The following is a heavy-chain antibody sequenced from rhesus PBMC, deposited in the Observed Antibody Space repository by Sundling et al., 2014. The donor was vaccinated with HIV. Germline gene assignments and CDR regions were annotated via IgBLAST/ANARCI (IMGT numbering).Heavy chain of an antibody. J-gene: IGHJ4*01. D-gene: IGHD3-3*01. CDR2: IAASGGIT. V-gene: IGHV4-165*01. CDR1: GASISGHY. CDR3: ARKGHNIWTAYYDY. Sequence: QVQLQESGPGLVKPSETLSLDCAVSGASISGHYWSWIRQPPGRGLEWIGYIAASGGITSYNPSLKRRVTISTDTSKNQFSLNLNSVTAADTAFYYCARKGHNIWTAYYDYWGQGVLVTVSS.